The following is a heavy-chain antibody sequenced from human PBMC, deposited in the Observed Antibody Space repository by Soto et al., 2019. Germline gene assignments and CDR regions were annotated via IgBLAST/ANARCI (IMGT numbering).Heavy chain of an antibody. Sequence: GGSLRLSCEVSGFIFSMYSMSWVRQTPGKGLEWVAKIPQDGVDGHYADAVKGRFTISRDNGKNSLYLQMNNLRAEDTAVYYCARDHLILPAHDFFYGSDVWGRGATVTVS. CDR2: IPQDGVDG. J-gene: IGHJ6*02. D-gene: IGHD2-21*02. CDR3: ARDHLILPAHDFFYGSDV. CDR1: GFIFSMYS. V-gene: IGHV3-7*03.